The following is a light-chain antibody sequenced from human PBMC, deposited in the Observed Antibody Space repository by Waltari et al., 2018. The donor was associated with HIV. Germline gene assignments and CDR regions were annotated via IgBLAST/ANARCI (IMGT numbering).Light chain of an antibody. Sequence: EIVLTQSPGTLSLYTGERATLSCRASQSGDSSSLAWFQQKPGQAPMLLIYGTSSRATGIPDKFSGSGSGTDFTLTISRPEPEDFAVYYCQQYGSSHSIIFGQGTRLEIK. J-gene: IGKJ5*01. V-gene: IGKV3-20*01. CDR1: QSGDSSS. CDR2: GTS. CDR3: QQYGSSHSII.